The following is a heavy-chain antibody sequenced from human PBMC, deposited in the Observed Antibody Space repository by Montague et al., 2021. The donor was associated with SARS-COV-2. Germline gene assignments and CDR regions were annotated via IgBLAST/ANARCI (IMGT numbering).Heavy chain of an antibody. CDR2: ISISGST. CDR3: ARDIAVAGLFDY. CDR1: GGSISSGSYY. D-gene: IGHD6-19*01. Sequence: TLSLTCTVSGGSISSGSYYWSWIRQPAGKGLEWNSRISISGSTNYNPSLKIRVTISVDTSKNQFSLKLSSVTAADTAVYYCARDIAVAGLFDYWGQGTLVTVSS. J-gene: IGHJ4*02. V-gene: IGHV4-61*02.